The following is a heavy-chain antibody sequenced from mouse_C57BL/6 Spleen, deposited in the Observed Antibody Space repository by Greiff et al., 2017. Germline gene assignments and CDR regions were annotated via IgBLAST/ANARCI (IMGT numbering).Heavy chain of an antibody. Sequence: QVQLQQPGAELVKPGASVKMSCKASGYTFTSYWITWVKQRPGQGLEWIGDIYPGSGSTNYNEKFKSKATLTVDTSSSTAYMQLSSLTSGDSAVYYCARRGDYDGEGYAMDYWGQGTSVTVSS. CDR3: ARRGDYDGEGYAMDY. V-gene: IGHV1-55*01. J-gene: IGHJ4*01. CDR1: GYTFTSYW. D-gene: IGHD2-4*01. CDR2: IYPGSGST.